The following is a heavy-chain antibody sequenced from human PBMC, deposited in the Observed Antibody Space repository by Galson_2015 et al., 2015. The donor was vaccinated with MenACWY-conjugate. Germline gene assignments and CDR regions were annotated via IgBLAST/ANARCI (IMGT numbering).Heavy chain of an antibody. CDR1: GYTFTSNW. CDR3: ARQGFGSSSLDY. D-gene: IGHD6-6*01. Sequence: QSGAEVKKPGESLKISCKGSGYTFTSNWIGWVRQMPGKGLEWMGIIYPGDSDTRYTPSFQGHVTISADKSINTAYLQWGSLEASDTAMYYCARQGFGSSSLDYWGQGTLSPSLQ. V-gene: IGHV5-51*01. J-gene: IGHJ4*02. CDR2: IYPGDSDT.